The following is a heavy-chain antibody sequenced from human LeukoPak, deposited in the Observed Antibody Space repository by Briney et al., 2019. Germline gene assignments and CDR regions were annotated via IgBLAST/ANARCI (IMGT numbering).Heavy chain of an antibody. Sequence: GGSLRLSCAASGFTFSSYAMHWVRQAPGKGLEWVAVIWYDGSNKYYADSVKGRFTISRDNSKNTLYLQMNSLRAEDTAVYYCARDMDIVVVPAAILDYWGQGTLVTVSS. V-gene: IGHV3-33*08. J-gene: IGHJ4*02. CDR3: ARDMDIVVVPAAILDY. D-gene: IGHD2-2*03. CDR1: GFTFSSYA. CDR2: IWYDGSNK.